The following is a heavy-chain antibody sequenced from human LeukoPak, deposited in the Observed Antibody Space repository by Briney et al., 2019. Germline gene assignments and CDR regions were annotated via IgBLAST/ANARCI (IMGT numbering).Heavy chain of an antibody. Sequence: GGSLRLSCAVSGFNFRTDWMHWLRQVPGKGLEWISYISGSSGTIYYGDSVKGRFTISRDNAKNSLYLQMNSLRAEDTAVYYCARRQLTSRPVDYWGQGTLVTVSS. V-gene: IGHV3-48*04. CDR1: GFNFRTDW. D-gene: IGHD1-1*01. J-gene: IGHJ4*02. CDR2: ISGSSGTI. CDR3: ARRQLTSRPVDY.